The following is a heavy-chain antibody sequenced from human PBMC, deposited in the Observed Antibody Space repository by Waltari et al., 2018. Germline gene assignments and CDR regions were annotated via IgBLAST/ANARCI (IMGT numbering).Heavy chain of an antibody. CDR1: GYSISSGYY. V-gene: IGHV4-38-2*01. J-gene: IGHJ3*02. D-gene: IGHD3-10*01. CDR2: IYHSGST. CDR3: ARLVTMVQGVSNDAFDI. Sequence: QVQLQESGPGLVKPSETLSLTCAVSGYSISSGYYWGWLRQPPGKGLEWIGSIYHSGSTYYNPSLKSRVTISVDTSKNQFSLKLSSVTAADTAVYYCARLVTMVQGVSNDAFDIWGQGTMVTVSS.